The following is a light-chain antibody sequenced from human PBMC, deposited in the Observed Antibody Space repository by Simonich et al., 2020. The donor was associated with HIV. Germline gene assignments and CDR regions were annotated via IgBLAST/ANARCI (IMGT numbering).Light chain of an antibody. CDR1: QDISNS. CDR2: DAS. J-gene: IGKJ2*01. V-gene: IGKV1-33*01. CDR3: QQSYSTPMYT. Sequence: DIQMTQSPSSLSASVGDKVTITCQASQDISNSLKWYQQKPGKAPKLLIFDASNMGTWVPSRCSGSASGTDFTFTISSLQTEDIATYYCQQSYSTPMYTFGQGTKLEIK.